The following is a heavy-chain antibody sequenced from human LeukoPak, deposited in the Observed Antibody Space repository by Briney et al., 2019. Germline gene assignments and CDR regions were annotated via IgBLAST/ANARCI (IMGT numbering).Heavy chain of an antibody. V-gene: IGHV3-30*04. J-gene: IGHJ4*02. CDR2: ISYDGSNK. Sequence: GRSLRLSCAASGFTFSSYAMHWVRQAPGKGLEWVAVISYDGSNKYYADSVKGRFTISRDNSKNTLYLQMNSRRAEDTAVYYCVEGYCTNGVCAPSVEFDYWGQGTLVTVSS. CDR1: GFTFSSYA. D-gene: IGHD2-8*01. CDR3: VEGYCTNGVCAPSVEFDY.